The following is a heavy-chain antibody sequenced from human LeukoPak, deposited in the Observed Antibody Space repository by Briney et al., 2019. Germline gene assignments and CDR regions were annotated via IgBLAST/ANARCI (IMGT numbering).Heavy chain of an antibody. CDR1: GGSFSGYY. J-gene: IGHJ4*02. V-gene: IGHV4-34*01. CDR2: INHSGST. CDR3: ARGQKAAAGPLYYFDY. Sequence: SETLSLTCAVYGGSFSGYYWSWIRQPPGKGLEWIGEINHSGSTNYNPSLKSRVTISVDTSKNQFSLKLSSVTAADTAVYYCARGQKAAAGPLYYFDYWGQGTLVTVSS. D-gene: IGHD6-13*01.